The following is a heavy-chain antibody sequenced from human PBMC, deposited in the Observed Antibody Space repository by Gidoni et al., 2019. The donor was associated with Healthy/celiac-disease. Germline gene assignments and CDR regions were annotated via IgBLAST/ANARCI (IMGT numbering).Heavy chain of an antibody. CDR1: GFTFSRYS. J-gene: IGHJ3*01. CDR3: ARGLRFLEAAEPS. D-gene: IGHD3-3*01. V-gene: IGHV3-21*01. CDR2: ISSSSSYI. Sequence: EVQLVESGGGLVKPGGSLRRSGAASGFTFSRYSRNWVRQAPGKGLEWVSSISSSSSYIYYADSVKGRFTISRDNAKNSLYLQMNSLRAEDTAVYYCARGLRFLEAAEPSWGQGTMVTVSS.